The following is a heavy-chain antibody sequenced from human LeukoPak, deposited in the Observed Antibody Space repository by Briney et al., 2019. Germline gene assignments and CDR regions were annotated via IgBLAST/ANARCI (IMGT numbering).Heavy chain of an antibody. CDR2: INHSGST. D-gene: IGHD5-18*01. CDR1: GGSFSGYY. J-gene: IGHJ6*02. Sequence: SETLSLTCAVYGGSFSGYYWSWIRQPPGKGLEWIGEINHSGSTNYNPSLKSRVTISVDTSNNQFSLKLSSVTAADTAVYYCARRRISRGYSYGRPYYYYGMDVWGQETTVTVSS. CDR3: ARRRISRGYSYGRPYYYYGMDV. V-gene: IGHV4-34*01.